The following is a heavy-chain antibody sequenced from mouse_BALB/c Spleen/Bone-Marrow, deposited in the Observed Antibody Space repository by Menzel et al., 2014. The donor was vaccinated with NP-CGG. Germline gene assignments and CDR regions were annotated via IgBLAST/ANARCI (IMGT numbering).Heavy chain of an antibody. CDR1: GYTFTTYT. V-gene: IGHV1-4*01. J-gene: IGHJ2*01. CDR3: ASLRGYC. Sequence: VQLQQSGAELARPGASVKMSCKASGYTFTTYTIHWVKQRPGQGLEWIGYINPSSGYANYNQNFKDKATLTVDKSSRTVYMQLNSLTSEDSAVYYCASLRGYCWGQGTTLTVSS. CDR2: INPSSGYA.